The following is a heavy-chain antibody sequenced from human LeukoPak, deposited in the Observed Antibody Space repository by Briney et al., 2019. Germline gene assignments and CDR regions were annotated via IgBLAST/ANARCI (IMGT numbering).Heavy chain of an antibody. CDR2: IRQDGSDK. V-gene: IGHV3-7*05. CDR3: ARGKEGADLWSGSRYYFDY. D-gene: IGHD3-3*01. Sequence: GGSLRPSCAASGFTFSSYWMIWVRQAPGKGLEWVANIRQDGSDKYYVDSVKGRFTISRDNAKNSLYLQMNSLRAEDTAVYYCARGKEGADLWSGSRYYFDYWGQGTLVTVSS. CDR1: GFTFSSYW. J-gene: IGHJ4*02.